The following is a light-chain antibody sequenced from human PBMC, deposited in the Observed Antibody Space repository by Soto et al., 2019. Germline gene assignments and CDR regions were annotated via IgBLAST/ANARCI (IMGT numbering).Light chain of an antibody. V-gene: IGKV3-11*01. J-gene: IGKJ4*01. CDR2: DAS. CDR3: QQRSNWPPKVT. Sequence: EIVLTQSPATLSLSPGARATLSCRASQSVSSDLAWYQQKPGQAPRLLIYDASNRATGIPARFSGSGSGTDVTLTSSSLEPQDFAVYYCQQRSNWPPKVTFGGGTKVEIK. CDR1: QSVSSD.